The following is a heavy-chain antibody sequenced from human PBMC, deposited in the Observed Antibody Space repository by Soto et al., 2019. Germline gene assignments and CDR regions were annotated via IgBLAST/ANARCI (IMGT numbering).Heavy chain of an antibody. CDR3: ARDSGYCSSTSCYGLQGWFDP. J-gene: IGHJ5*02. Sequence: SETLSLTCTVSGCSINNFFWSWIRQPPGKGLEWLGNIYYSGSTNYNPSLKSRVTMSVDTSKNQLSLRLSSVTDADTAVYYCARDSGYCSSTSCYGLQGWFDPWGLGTPVTVSS. CDR1: GCSINNFF. CDR2: IYYSGST. V-gene: IGHV4-59*01. D-gene: IGHD2-2*03.